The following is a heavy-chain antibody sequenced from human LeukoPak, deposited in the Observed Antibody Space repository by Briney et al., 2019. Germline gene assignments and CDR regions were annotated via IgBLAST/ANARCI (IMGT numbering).Heavy chain of an antibody. Sequence: GGSLRLSCAASGFTFSSYSMNWVRQAPGKGLEWVSSVSSSSSYIYYADSVKGRFTISRDNAKNSLYLQMNSLRAEDTAVYYCARRIKNYDSSGYYGSDYWGQGTLVTVSS. J-gene: IGHJ4*02. CDR2: VSSSSSYI. D-gene: IGHD3-22*01. CDR3: ARRIKNYDSSGYYGSDY. CDR1: GFTFSSYS. V-gene: IGHV3-21*01.